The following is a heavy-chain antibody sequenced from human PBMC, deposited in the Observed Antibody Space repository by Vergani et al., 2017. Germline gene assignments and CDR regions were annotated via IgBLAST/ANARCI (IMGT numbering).Heavy chain of an antibody. CDR3: ARSPDYYDSSGYYFDY. J-gene: IGHJ4*02. D-gene: IGHD3-22*01. Sequence: EVQLVQSGAEVKKPGESLKISCKGSGYSFTSYWIGWVRQMPGKGLEWMGIIYPGDSDTRYSPSFQGQVTISADKSISTAYLQWSSLKASDTAMYYCARSPDYYDSSGYYFDYWGQGTLVTVSS. CDR1: GYSFTSYW. CDR2: IYPGDSDT. V-gene: IGHV5-51*01.